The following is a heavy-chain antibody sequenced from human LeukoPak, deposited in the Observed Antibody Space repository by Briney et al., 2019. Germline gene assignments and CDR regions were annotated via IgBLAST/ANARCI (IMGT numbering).Heavy chain of an antibody. CDR2: ISYDGSNK. CDR3: ARVDIVATSDY. Sequence: GGSLRSSCAASGFTFSSYAMHWVRQAPGKGLEWVAVISYDGSNKYYADSVKGRFTISRDNSKNTLYLQMNSLRAEDTAVYYCARVDIVATSDYWGQGTLVTVSS. CDR1: GFTFSSYA. J-gene: IGHJ4*02. D-gene: IGHD5-12*01. V-gene: IGHV3-30*04.